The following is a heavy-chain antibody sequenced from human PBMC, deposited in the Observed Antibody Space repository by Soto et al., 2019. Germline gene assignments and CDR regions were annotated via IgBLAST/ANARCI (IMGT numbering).Heavy chain of an antibody. CDR3: ARRGYYAISAFDI. V-gene: IGHV4-39*01. D-gene: IGHD2-8*01. J-gene: IGHJ3*02. Sequence: SATLSLTCTVYGYSISSSSYYWGWIRQPPGKGLEWIGSIYYSGSTYYNPSLKSRVTISVDTSKNQFSLKLSSVTAADTAVYYCARRGYYAISAFDIWGQGTMVT. CDR1: GYSISSSSYY. CDR2: IYYSGST.